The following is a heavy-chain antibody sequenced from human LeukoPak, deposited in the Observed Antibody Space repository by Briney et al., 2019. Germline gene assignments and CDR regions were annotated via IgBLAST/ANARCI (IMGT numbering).Heavy chain of an antibody. D-gene: IGHD3-16*02. J-gene: IGHJ4*02. V-gene: IGHV1-2*02. CDR1: GYTFTDYY. Sequence: ASVKLSCTASGYTFTDYYMHWVRQAPGQGLEWMGWINPNSGGTNYAQKFQGRVTMTRDTSISTAFMELSRLRSDDTAVYYCAREWAFSYLDYWGQGTLVTVSS. CDR3: AREWAFSYLDY. CDR2: INPNSGGT.